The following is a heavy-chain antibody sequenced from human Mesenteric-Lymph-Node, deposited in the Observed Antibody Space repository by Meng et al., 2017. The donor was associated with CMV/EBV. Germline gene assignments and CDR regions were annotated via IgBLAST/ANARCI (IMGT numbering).Heavy chain of an antibody. CDR2: ISSSGSTI. V-gene: IGHV3-11*04. CDR1: GFDVSDNY. J-gene: IGHJ4*02. Sequence: GESLKISCVVSGFDVSDNYMSWVRQAPGKGLEWVSYISSSGSTIYYADSVKGRFTISRDNAKNSLYLQMNSLRAEDTAVYYCARDSGYYDFWSGYYSYWGQGTLVTVSS. D-gene: IGHD3-3*01. CDR3: ARDSGYYDFWSGYYSY.